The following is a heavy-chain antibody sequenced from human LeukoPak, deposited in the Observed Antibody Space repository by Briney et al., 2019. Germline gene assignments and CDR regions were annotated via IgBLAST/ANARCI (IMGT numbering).Heavy chain of an antibody. V-gene: IGHV1-2*04. Sequence: ASVKVSCKASEYTFTGYYMHWVRQAPGQGLEWMGWINPNSGGTNYAQKFQGWVTMTRDTSISTAYMELSRLRSDDTAVYYCARDTVLRYFDWSNPLYYFDYWGQGTLVTVSS. CDR2: INPNSGGT. CDR3: ARDTVLRYFDWSNPLYYFDY. J-gene: IGHJ4*02. D-gene: IGHD3-9*01. CDR1: EYTFTGYY.